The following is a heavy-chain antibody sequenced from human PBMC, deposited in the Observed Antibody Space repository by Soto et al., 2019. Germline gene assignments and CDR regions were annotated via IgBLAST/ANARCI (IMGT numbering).Heavy chain of an antibody. CDR3: ARDYNWNNWLDP. Sequence: QVQLVQSGAEVKKPGSSVKVSCKASGGTFSSYTISWVRQAPGQGLEWMGRIIPILGIANYAQKFQGRVTITADKSTSTAYMELSSLRSEDTAVYYCARDYNWNNWLDPWGQGTLVTVSS. CDR2: IIPILGIA. J-gene: IGHJ5*02. CDR1: GGTFSSYT. D-gene: IGHD1-1*01. V-gene: IGHV1-69*08.